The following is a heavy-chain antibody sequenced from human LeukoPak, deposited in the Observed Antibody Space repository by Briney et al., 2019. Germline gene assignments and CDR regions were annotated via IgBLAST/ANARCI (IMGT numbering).Heavy chain of an antibody. CDR2: ISGSGGNT. V-gene: IGHV3-23*01. CDR1: GFTFNTYA. Sequence: PGGSLRLSCAASGFTFNTYAMTWVRQAPGKGLEWVSAISGSGGNTYYADSVKGRFTIFRDNSKNTLYLQMNSLRAEDTAVYYCAKSWLLIDYWGQGTLVTVSS. CDR3: AKSWLLIDY. D-gene: IGHD2-15*01. J-gene: IGHJ4*02.